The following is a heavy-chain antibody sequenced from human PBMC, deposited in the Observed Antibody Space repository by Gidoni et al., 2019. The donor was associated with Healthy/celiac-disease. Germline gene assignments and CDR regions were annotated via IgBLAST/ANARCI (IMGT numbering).Heavy chain of an antibody. CDR1: GFTFSSYG. J-gene: IGHJ4*02. CDR3: ARELVYYDYVWGSYRYTLFDY. D-gene: IGHD3-16*02. Sequence: QVQLVESGGGVVQPGRSLRLSCAASGFTFSSYGMHWVRQAPGKGLEWVAVIWYAGSNKYYADSVKGRLTISRDNSKNTLYLQMNSLRAEDTAVYYCARELVYYDYVWGSYRYTLFDYWGQGTLVTVSS. V-gene: IGHV3-33*01. CDR2: IWYAGSNK.